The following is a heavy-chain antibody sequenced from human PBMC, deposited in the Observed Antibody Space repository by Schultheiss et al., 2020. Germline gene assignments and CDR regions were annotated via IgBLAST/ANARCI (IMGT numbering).Heavy chain of an antibody. CDR3: ARASRSGSYFRGYYFDY. CDR2: IYYSGST. CDR1: GGSISSYY. V-gene: IGHV4-59*08. D-gene: IGHD3-10*01. Sequence: SETLSLTCTVSGGSISSYYWSWIRQPPGKGLEWIGYIYYSGSTNYNPSLKSRVTISVDTSKNQFSLKLSSVTAADTAVYYCARASRSGSYFRGYYFDYWGQGTLVTVSS. J-gene: IGHJ4*02.